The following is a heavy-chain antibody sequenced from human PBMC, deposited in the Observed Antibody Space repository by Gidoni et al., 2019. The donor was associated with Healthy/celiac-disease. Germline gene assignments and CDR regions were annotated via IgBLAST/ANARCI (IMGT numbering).Heavy chain of an antibody. V-gene: IGHV3-9*01. J-gene: IGHJ4*02. D-gene: IGHD4-17*01. CDR1: GFPFDDYA. CDR3: AKGKTTVTTEAFDY. Sequence: EVQLVESGGGLVQPGRSLRLSCAASGFPFDDYAMHWVRQAPGKGLEWVSGISWNSGSIGYADSVKGRFTISRDNAKNSLYLQMNSLRAEDTALYYCAKGKTTVTTEAFDYWGQGTLVTVSS. CDR2: ISWNSGSI.